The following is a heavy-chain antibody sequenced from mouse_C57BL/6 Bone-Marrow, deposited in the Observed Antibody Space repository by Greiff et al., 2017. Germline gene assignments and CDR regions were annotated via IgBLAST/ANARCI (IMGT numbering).Heavy chain of an antibody. CDR1: GYTFTDYY. J-gene: IGHJ2*01. CDR3: AREDYYGSGYFYFDY. V-gene: IGHV1-26*01. Sequence: EVQLQQSGPELVKPGASVKISCKASGYTFTDYYMNWVKQSHGKSLEWIGDINPNNGGTSYNQKFKGKATLTVDKSSSTAYMELRSLTSEDSAVYYCAREDYYGSGYFYFDYWGQGTTLTVSS. CDR2: INPNNGGT. D-gene: IGHD1-1*01.